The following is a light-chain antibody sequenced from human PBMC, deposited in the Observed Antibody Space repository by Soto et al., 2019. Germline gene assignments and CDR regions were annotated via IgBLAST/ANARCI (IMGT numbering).Light chain of an antibody. CDR2: DAS. J-gene: IGKJ2*01. CDR1: QTVSSW. CDR3: QQYSSYSRYT. Sequence: DIQMTQSPSTLSASVGDRVTITCRASQTVSSWLAWYQQKPGRAPKLLIYDASNLQSGVPSRFRGSGSGTEFTLTISSLQPDDFVAYYCQQYSSYSRYTFGQGTKLEIK. V-gene: IGKV1-5*01.